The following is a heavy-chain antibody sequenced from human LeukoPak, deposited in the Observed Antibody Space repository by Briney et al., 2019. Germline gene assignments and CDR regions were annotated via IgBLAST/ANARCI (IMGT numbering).Heavy chain of an antibody. Sequence: GGSLRLSCAASGFTFSSYSMNWVRQAPGKGLEWVSSISSSSSYIYYADSVKGRFTISRDNAKNSLYLQMNSLRVEDTAVYYCARDLWDYDSPLGTFDIWGQGTMVTVSS. V-gene: IGHV3-21*01. CDR1: GFTFSSYS. J-gene: IGHJ3*02. CDR2: ISSSSSYI. CDR3: ARDLWDYDSPLGTFDI. D-gene: IGHD3-3*01.